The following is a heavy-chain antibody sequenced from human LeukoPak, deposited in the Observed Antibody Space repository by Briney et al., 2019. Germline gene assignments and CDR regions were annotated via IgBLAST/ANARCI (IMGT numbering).Heavy chain of an antibody. J-gene: IGHJ4*02. CDR3: ARENSGSYSFDY. D-gene: IGHD1-26*01. V-gene: IGHV4-4*09. CDR1: GGSISSYY. Sequence: SETLSLTCTVSGGSISSYYWSWIRQPPGKGLEWIGYIYTSGSTNYNPSLKSLVTISVDTSKNQFSLKPSSVTAADTAVYYCARENSGSYSFDYWGQGTLVTVSS. CDR2: IYTSGST.